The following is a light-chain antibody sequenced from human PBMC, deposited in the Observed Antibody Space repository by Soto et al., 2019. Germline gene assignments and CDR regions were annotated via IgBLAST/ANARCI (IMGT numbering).Light chain of an antibody. J-gene: IGKJ1*01. V-gene: IGKV3-20*01. CDR1: QSVNSSY. CDR2: GAS. CDR3: HQYHNWPWT. Sequence: EIVLTQSPGTLSLSPGERATLSCRASQSVNSSYLAWYQQKPGQAPRLLIYGASSRATGIPDRFSGSGSGTDFTLTISRLEPEDFAVYYCHQYHNWPWTFGQGTKVEIK.